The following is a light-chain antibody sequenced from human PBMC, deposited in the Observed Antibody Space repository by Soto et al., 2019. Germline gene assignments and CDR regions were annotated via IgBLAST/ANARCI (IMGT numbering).Light chain of an antibody. J-gene: IGLJ1*01. V-gene: IGLV3-21*02. CDR2: DDS. CDR1: NIASKS. CDR3: QVWDISSDQYL. Sequence: SYELTQPPSVSVAPGQTARITCGGNNIASKSVHWYQQRPGQAPVLVLYDDSNRPSGIPARFSGSNSGSTATLTISSVEAGDEADYFCQVWDISSDQYLVGAGTKVTVL.